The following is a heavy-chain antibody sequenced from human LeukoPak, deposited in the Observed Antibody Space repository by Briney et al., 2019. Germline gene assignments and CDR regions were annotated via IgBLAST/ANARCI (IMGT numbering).Heavy chain of an antibody. CDR3: ARDAYSVTTGYFDY. J-gene: IGHJ4*02. D-gene: IGHD4-11*01. V-gene: IGHV4-31*03. Sequence: PSQTLSLTCTVSGGSISSGGYYWSWIRQHPGKGLEWIGYIYYSGSTYYNPSLKSRVTISVDTSKNQFSLKLSSVTAADTAVYYCARDAYSVTTGYFDYWGQGTLVTVSS. CDR1: GGSISSGGYY. CDR2: IYYSGST.